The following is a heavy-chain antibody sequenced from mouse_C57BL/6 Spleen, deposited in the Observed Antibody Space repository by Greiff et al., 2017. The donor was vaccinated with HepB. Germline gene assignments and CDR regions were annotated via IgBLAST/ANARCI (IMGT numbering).Heavy chain of an antibody. Sequence: EVKLQESGGGLVQPGGSMKLSCAASGFTFSDAWMDWVRQSPEKGLEWVAEIRNKANNHATYYAESVKGRFTISRDDSKSSVYLQMNSLRAEDTGIYYCTRQGDYDGYYGFAYWGQGTLVTVSA. CDR3: TRQGDYDGYYGFAY. CDR2: IRNKANNHAT. V-gene: IGHV6-6*01. D-gene: IGHD2-3*01. CDR1: GFTFSDAW. J-gene: IGHJ3*01.